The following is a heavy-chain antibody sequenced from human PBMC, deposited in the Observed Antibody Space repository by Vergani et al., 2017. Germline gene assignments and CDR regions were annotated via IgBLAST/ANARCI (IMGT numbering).Heavy chain of an antibody. CDR3: AKDGTMVRGVIGCFDY. V-gene: IGHV3-23*01. J-gene: IGHJ4*02. CDR1: GFTFSSYA. CDR2: MSGSGGST. Sequence: EVQLLESGGGLVQPGGSLRLSCAASGFTFSSYAMSWVRQAPGKGLEWVSAMSGSGGSTYYADSVKGRFTISRDNSKNTLYLQMNSLRAEDTAVYYCAKDGTMVRGVIGCFDYWGQGTLVTVSS. D-gene: IGHD3-10*01.